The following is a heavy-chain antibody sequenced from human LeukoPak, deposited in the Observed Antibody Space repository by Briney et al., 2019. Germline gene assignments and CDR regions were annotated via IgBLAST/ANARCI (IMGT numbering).Heavy chain of an antibody. CDR2: IYHSGST. J-gene: IGHJ4*02. CDR3: ARKNPWGYFDY. Sequence: PSETLSLTCAVSGYSISSGYYWGWIRQPPGKGLEWIGTIYHSGSTYYNPSLKSRVTISVDTSKNQFSLKLSSVTAADTAVYYCARKNPWGYFDYWGQGTLVTVSS. V-gene: IGHV4-38-2*01. D-gene: IGHD7-27*01. CDR1: GYSISSGYY.